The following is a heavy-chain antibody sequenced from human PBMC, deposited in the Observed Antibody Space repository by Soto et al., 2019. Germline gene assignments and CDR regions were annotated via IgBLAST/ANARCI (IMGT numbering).Heavy chain of an antibody. CDR3: GKVIDAAGADY. CDR2: INNDGSGT. D-gene: IGHD6-13*01. CDR1: GFTCTNYW. J-gene: IGHJ4*02. V-gene: IGHV3-74*01. Sequence: GSLRLSCAVSGFTCTNYWMHWVRQAPGKGLVWVSRINNDGSGTSYADSVKGRFTISRDNAKNTLYLQMDSLRAEDTGVYFCGKVIDAAGADYWGQGTLVTVSA.